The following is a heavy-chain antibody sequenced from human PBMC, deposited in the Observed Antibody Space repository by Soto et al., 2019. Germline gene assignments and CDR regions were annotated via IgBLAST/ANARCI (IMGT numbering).Heavy chain of an antibody. Sequence: QVQQLESGPGLVKPWDTLSLTCTVSGAYISDFSWSWIRQPAGKGLEWIGRITVNGNTQYNPSFRSRVNMTMDSSMNQFSLHLQSATAEDTALYYCARESGENWTYESHWGQGTLVTVSS. D-gene: IGHD1-7*01. CDR1: GAYISDFS. J-gene: IGHJ1*01. CDR3: ARESGENWTYESH. CDR2: ITVNGNT. V-gene: IGHV4-4*07.